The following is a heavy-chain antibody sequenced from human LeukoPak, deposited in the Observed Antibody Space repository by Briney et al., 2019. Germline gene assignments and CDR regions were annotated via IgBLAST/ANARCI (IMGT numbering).Heavy chain of an antibody. D-gene: IGHD6-13*01. J-gene: IGHJ6*02. V-gene: IGHV3-33*01. Sequence: TGGSLRLSCAASGFRFRNYGMHWVRQAPGKGLEWVAVMGYDGSYKYYADSVKGRFTISRDNSKNTLYLQMNSLRDEDTALYYCARDSSEVAADPNYGMDVWGQGTTVSVSS. CDR1: GFRFRNYG. CDR3: ARDSSEVAADPNYGMDV. CDR2: MGYDGSYK.